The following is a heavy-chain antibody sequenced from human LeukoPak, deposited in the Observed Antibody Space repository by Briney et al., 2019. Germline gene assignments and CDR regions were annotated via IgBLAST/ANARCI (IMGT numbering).Heavy chain of an antibody. CDR2: MYYRGGT. CDR1: GGSISNYY. CDR3: ARVSAATRNHPGVFDS. V-gene: IGHV4-59*01. D-gene: IGHD1-14*01. J-gene: IGHJ4*02. Sequence: SETLSLTCTVPGGSISNYYWSWIRQAPGKGLEWIGHMYYRGGTNYNPSLRGRVAISLDTSKNQFSLILSSMTAADTAVYYCARVSAATRNHPGVFDSWGQGTLVTVS.